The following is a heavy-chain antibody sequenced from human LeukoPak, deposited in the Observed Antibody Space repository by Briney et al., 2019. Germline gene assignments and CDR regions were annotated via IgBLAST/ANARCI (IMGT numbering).Heavy chain of an antibody. CDR3: VRDPSGSGFAFDS. V-gene: IGHV3-74*01. Sequence: GGSLRLSCAVSGFTFSNYYMHWVRQAPGKGLVWVSRINGDGRDTTYVDSVKGRFTISRDNSEDTLYLQMNSLRAEDTAVYYCVRDPSGSGFAFDSWGQGALVTVSS. CDR2: INGDGRDT. D-gene: IGHD1-1*01. CDR1: GFTFSNYY. J-gene: IGHJ4*02.